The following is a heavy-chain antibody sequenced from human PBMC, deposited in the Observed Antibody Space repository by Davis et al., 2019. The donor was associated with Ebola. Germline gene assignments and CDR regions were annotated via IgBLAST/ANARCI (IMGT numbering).Heavy chain of an antibody. J-gene: IGHJ3*02. Sequence: ASVKVSCKASGYTFTTYAMHWVRQAPGQRLEWMGWINAGNGNTKYSQKFQGRVTITRDTSASTAYMELSSLRSEDTAVYYCAREKYHWNGFPFNIWGQGTMVTVSS. D-gene: IGHD1-20*01. V-gene: IGHV1-3*01. CDR3: AREKYHWNGFPFNI. CDR1: GYTFTTYA. CDR2: INAGNGNT.